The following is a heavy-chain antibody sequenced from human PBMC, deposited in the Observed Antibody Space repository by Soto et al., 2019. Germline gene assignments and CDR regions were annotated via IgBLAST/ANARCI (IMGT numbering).Heavy chain of an antibody. J-gene: IGHJ6*02. Sequence: PGGSLRLSCAASGFTFSGYAIHWGRQAPGKGLEWVAVISGAGSNKYYVDSVKGRFTIYRDNSKNTLYLQMNNLRAEDTAVYYCAKDNLIGLALDYYYAMDVGGQGPTVTVSS. CDR2: ISGAGSNK. D-gene: IGHD3-22*01. CDR1: GFTFSGYA. CDR3: AKDNLIGLALDYYYAMDV. V-gene: IGHV3-30*18.